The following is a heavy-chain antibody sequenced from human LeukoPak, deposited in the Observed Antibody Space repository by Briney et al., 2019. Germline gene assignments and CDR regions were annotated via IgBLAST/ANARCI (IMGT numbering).Heavy chain of an antibody. V-gene: IGHV5-51*01. Sequence: RESLKISCKGPGYSFASYWIGWVRQMPGKGLELMGIIYPGDSETRYSPSFQGQVTISADKSINTAYLQWSSLRASDTATYYCARRQYGDSGFYFDYWGQGTLVSVSS. J-gene: IGHJ4*02. CDR1: GYSFASYW. CDR2: IYPGDSET. D-gene: IGHD4-17*01. CDR3: ARRQYGDSGFYFDY.